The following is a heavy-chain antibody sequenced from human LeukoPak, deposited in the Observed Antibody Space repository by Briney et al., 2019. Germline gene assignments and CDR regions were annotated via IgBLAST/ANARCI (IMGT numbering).Heavy chain of an antibody. J-gene: IGHJ4*02. CDR3: ARTYSSGYRDFDY. CDR1: GGSISSYY. Sequence: SETLSLTCTVSGGSISSYYWSWIRQPPGKGLEWIGYIYYSRSTNYNPSLKSRVTISVDTSKNQFSLKLSAVTAADTAVYYCARTYSSGYRDFDYWGQGTLVTVSS. V-gene: IGHV4-59*08. D-gene: IGHD6-19*01. CDR2: IYYSRST.